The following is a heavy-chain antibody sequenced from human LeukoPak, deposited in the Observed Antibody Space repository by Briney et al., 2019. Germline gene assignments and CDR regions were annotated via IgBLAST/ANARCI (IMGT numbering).Heavy chain of an antibody. CDR3: ARDLPAVRSNRGHWFDP. V-gene: IGHV1-2*06. D-gene: IGHD1-26*01. Sequence: GASVKVSCKASGYTFTGYYMHWVRQAPGQGLEWMGRINPNSGGTNYAQKFQGRVTITTDESTSTAYMELSSLRSEDTAVYYCARDLPAVRSNRGHWFDPWGQGTLVTVSS. J-gene: IGHJ5*02. CDR1: GYTFTGYY. CDR2: INPNSGGT.